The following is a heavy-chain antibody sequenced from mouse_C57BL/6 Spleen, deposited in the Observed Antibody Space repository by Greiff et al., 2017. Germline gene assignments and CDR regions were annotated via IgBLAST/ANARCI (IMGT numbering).Heavy chain of an antibody. CDR3: ARGGVLRWDY. Sequence: VQLQQSGPELVKPGASVKISCKASGYAFSSSWMNWVKQRPGKGLEWIGRLYPGDGDTNYNGKFKGKATLTADKSSSPAYMQLSSLTSEDSAVYFCARGGVLRWDYWGQGTTLTVSS. D-gene: IGHD1-1*01. CDR2: LYPGDGDT. J-gene: IGHJ2*01. CDR1: GYAFSSSW. V-gene: IGHV1-82*01.